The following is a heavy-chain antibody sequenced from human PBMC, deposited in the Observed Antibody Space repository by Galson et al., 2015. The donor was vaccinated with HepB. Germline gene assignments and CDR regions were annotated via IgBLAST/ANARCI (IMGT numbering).Heavy chain of an antibody. V-gene: IGHV3-30*18. D-gene: IGHD1-26*01. CDR1: GFSFCAYG. J-gene: IGHJ6*02. Sequence: SLRLSCAASGFSFCAYGMHWVRQVPGKGLEWVAIISYDGMNEYYAESVKGRFTISRDNSKNKVFLQMESLRTEDTALYYCAKGAMSLSYQLLVDYFYYAMDVWGRGTTVTVSS. CDR2: ISYDGMNE. CDR3: AKGAMSLSYQLLVDYFYYAMDV.